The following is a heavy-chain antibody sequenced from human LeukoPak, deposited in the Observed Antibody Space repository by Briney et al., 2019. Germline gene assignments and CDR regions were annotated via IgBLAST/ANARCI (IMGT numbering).Heavy chain of an antibody. CDR3: ARWLTSSGWPPPLGY. Sequence: ASVKVSCKTSGFTFTSHGFSWVRQAPGQGLDWVGWISAYNGNRNYAQNLQGRVTMTTDTATSTVYMELRSLRSDDTAVYYCARWLTSSGWPPPLGYWGQGTQVAVSS. D-gene: IGHD6-25*01. V-gene: IGHV1-18*01. J-gene: IGHJ4*02. CDR1: GFTFTSHG. CDR2: ISAYNGNR.